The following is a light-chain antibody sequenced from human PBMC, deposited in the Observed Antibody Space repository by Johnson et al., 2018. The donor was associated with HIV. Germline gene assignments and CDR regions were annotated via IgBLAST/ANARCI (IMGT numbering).Light chain of an antibody. CDR3: GTWDSSLTSYV. J-gene: IGLJ1*01. V-gene: IGLV1-51*01. CDR1: SSNIGNNY. CDR2: DNN. Sequence: QAVLTQPPSVSAAPGQKVTISCSGTSSNIGNNYVSWYQQFPGTAPKLVIYDNNNRPSGIPGRFSGSKSGPSATLGITGLQTGAEADYYCGTWDSSLTSYVCGAGTKVTGL.